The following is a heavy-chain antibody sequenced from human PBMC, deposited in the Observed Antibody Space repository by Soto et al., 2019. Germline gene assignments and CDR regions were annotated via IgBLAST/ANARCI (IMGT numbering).Heavy chain of an antibody. Sequence: QLQLQESGPGLVKPSETLSLTCTVSGGSISSSSYYWGWIRQPPGKGLEWIGSIYYSGSTYYNPSLKSRVPISVDTSKNQFSLKLSSVTAADTAVYYCARSDYYDSSGYYYVRDRFDYWGQGTLVTVSS. D-gene: IGHD3-22*01. CDR1: GGSISSSSYY. V-gene: IGHV4-39*01. J-gene: IGHJ4*02. CDR3: ARSDYYDSSGYYYVRDRFDY. CDR2: IYYSGST.